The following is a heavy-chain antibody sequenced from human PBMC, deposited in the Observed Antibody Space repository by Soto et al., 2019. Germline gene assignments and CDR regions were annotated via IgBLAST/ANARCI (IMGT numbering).Heavy chain of an antibody. CDR3: TTHEEGAPWAGGFDS. D-gene: IGHD1-26*01. CDR2: IRPGGDST. V-gene: IGHV3-23*01. Sequence: GGSLRLSCAASGFTFSTYWMSWVRQAPGKGLEWVASIRPGGDSTYYADSVKGRFAVSRDNSNVTLYLQMDSLRVEDTAIYYCTTHEEGAPWAGGFDSWGQGTLVTVSS. CDR1: GFTFSTYW. J-gene: IGHJ5*01.